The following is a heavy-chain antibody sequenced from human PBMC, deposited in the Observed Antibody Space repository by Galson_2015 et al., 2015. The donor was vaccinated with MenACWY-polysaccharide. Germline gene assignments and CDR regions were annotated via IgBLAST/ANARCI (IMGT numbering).Heavy chain of an antibody. CDR2: ISRSSTI. J-gene: IGHJ4*02. CDR1: GVTFSSYH. CDR3: AKYNNPSSGWYEHLDY. V-gene: IGHV3-48*01. Sequence: SLRLSCAASGVTFSSYHMNWVRRAPGKGLEWISYISRSSTIYYSDSVKGRFTVSRDNAKNTLYLQMNSLRAEDTAVYYCAKYNNPSSGWYEHLDYWGQGTLVTVSS. D-gene: IGHD6-19*01.